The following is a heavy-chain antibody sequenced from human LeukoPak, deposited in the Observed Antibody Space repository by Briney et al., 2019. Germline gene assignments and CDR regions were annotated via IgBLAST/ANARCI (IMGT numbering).Heavy chain of an antibody. CDR3: ARTSPRAATFDY. D-gene: IGHD2-15*01. CDR1: GGSISSYY. CDR2: IYPSGST. J-gene: IGHJ4*02. V-gene: IGHV4-4*07. Sequence: SETLSLTCTVSGGSISSYYWSWSRQPAGKGLEWIGRIYPSGSTNYNPSLKSRVTMSVDTSKNQFSLKLTSVTAADTAVYYCARTSPRAATFDYWGQGTLVTVSS.